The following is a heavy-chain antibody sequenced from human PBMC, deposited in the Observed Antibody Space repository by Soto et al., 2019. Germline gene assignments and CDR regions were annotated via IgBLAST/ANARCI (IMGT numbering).Heavy chain of an antibody. CDR1: GFTFNDYW. D-gene: IGHD3-10*01. V-gene: IGHV3-74*01. CDR2: INGDGSDT. CDR3: ARDPEDAITFDC. Sequence: GGSLRLSCGASGFTFNDYWMHWVRQAPGKGLVWVSCINGDGSDTRYADSVKGRFTISRDNAKNTLYLQMNSLSAEDTAVYYCARDPEDAITFDCWGQGILVTVSS. J-gene: IGHJ4*02.